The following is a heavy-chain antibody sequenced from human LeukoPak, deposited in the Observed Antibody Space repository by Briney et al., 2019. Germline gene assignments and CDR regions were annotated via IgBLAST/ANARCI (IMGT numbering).Heavy chain of an antibody. Sequence: SETLSLTCAVYGGSFSGYYWSWIRQPPGKGLEWIGEINHSGSTNYNPFLKSRVTISVDTSKNQFSLKLSSVTAADTAVYYCARGLGCSSTSCYTNYYYGMDVWGQGTTVTVSS. CDR1: GGSFSGYY. V-gene: IGHV4-34*01. D-gene: IGHD2-2*02. CDR2: INHSGST. CDR3: ARGLGCSSTSCYTNYYYGMDV. J-gene: IGHJ6*02.